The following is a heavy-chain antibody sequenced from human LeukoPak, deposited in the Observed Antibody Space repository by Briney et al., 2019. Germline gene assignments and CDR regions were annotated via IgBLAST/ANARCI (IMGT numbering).Heavy chain of an antibody. V-gene: IGHV3-9*01. D-gene: IGHD4-17*01. J-gene: IGHJ4*02. CDR3: AKGLYMTTVTLFDY. Sequence: PGGSLRLSCAASGFTFDDYAMHWVRQAPGKGLEWVSGISWNSGSIGYADSAKGRFTISRDNAKNSLYLQMNSLRAEDTALYYCAKGLYMTTVTLFDYWGQGSLVIVSS. CDR2: ISWNSGSI. CDR1: GFTFDDYA.